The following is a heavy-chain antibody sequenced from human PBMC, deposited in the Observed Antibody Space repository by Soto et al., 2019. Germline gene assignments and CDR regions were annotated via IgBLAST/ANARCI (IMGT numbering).Heavy chain of an antibody. Sequence: QVQLVQSGAEVQTPGASVKVSCQPSGYTFTSFSMHWVRQAPGQGPEWMGIINPSGGTTNYAQRFQGRVTMTRDTDTNTVYMEVSSLRKDDTAVYYCDRSVSSERRFDYWGQGTLVTVSS. CDR3: DRSVSSERRFDY. D-gene: IGHD6-19*01. J-gene: IGHJ4*02. CDR2: INPSGGTT. CDR1: GYTFTSFS. V-gene: IGHV1-46*03.